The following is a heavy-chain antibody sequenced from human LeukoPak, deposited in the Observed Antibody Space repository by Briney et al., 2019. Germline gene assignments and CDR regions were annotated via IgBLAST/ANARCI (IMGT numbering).Heavy chain of an antibody. CDR3: ARDSSSWVYYFDY. CDR2: IKQDGSEK. V-gene: IGHV3-7*01. D-gene: IGHD6-13*01. J-gene: IGHJ4*02. Sequence: LPGGALRLSCAASGFTFSSYWMRWVRQAPGKGLEWVANIKQDGSEKYYVDSVKGRFPISRDNAKNSLYLQMNSLRAEDTAVYYCARDSSSWVYYFDYWGQGTLVTVSS. CDR1: GFTFSSYW.